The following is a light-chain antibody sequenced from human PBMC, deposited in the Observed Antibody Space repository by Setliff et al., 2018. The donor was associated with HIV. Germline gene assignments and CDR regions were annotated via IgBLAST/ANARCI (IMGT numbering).Light chain of an antibody. J-gene: IGLJ1*01. V-gene: IGLV2-14*03. CDR1: SSDVGSRYNY. Sequence: QSVLTQPASVSGSPGQSITISCTGASSDVGSRYNYVSWYQQHPGKAPKLIIFDVTYRPSGVSDRFSDSKSGNTASLTISGLQAEDEADYYCCSYLSTNNYVFGSGTKVTVL. CDR3: CSYLSTNNYV. CDR2: DVT.